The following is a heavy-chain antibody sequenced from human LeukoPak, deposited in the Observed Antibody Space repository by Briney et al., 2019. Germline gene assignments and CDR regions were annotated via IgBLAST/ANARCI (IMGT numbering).Heavy chain of an antibody. Sequence: PGGSLRLSCAASGFTFSSYGMHWVRQAPGKGLEWVAFIRYDGSNKYYADSVKGRFTISRDNSKNTLYLQMNSLRAEDTAVYYCARGSHYYDSSGSNFDYWGQGTLVTVSS. CDR3: ARGSHYYDSSGSNFDY. J-gene: IGHJ4*02. CDR1: GFTFSSYG. D-gene: IGHD3-22*01. CDR2: IRYDGSNK. V-gene: IGHV3-30*02.